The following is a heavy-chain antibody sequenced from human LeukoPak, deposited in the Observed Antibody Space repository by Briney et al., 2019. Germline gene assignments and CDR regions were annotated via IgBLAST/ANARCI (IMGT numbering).Heavy chain of an antibody. D-gene: IGHD3-22*01. CDR2: IYYSGST. V-gene: IGHV4-31*03. Sequence: SETLSLTCTVSGGSISSGGYYWSWIRQHPGKGLEWIGYIYYSGSTYYNPSLKSRVTISVDTSKNQFSLKLSSVTAADTAVYYCARAVDDSSGYWFDYWGQGTLVTVSS. J-gene: IGHJ4*02. CDR3: ARAVDDSSGYWFDY. CDR1: GGSISSGGYY.